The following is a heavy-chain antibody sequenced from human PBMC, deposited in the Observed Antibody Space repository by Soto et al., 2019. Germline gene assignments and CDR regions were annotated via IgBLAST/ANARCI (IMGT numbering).Heavy chain of an antibody. CDR1: GFIFSTYS. D-gene: IGHD3-3*01. Sequence: PGGSLRLSCAASGFIFSTYSMNWVRQAPGKGLEWVSYISTSTSTIYYADSVKGRFTISRDNAKNSLYLQMNSLRDEDTAVYFCARDGRARSAESSDYYYFSGMDVWGQGTTVTVSS. CDR2: ISTSTSTI. J-gene: IGHJ6*02. CDR3: ARDGRARSAESSDYYYFSGMDV. V-gene: IGHV3-48*02.